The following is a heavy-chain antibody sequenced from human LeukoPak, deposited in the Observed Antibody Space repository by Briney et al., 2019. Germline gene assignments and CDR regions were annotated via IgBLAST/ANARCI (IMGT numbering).Heavy chain of an antibody. Sequence: GGSLRLSCAASGFTLSSYWMSWVRQAPGKGLEWVAKIKPDGSEKYYVDSLKGRLTISRDNGKNSVYLQMNSLRAEDTAVYYCARSGGNISDWALDIWGQGTMVTVSS. J-gene: IGHJ3*02. CDR1: GFTLSSYW. D-gene: IGHD2-21*01. CDR2: IKPDGSEK. CDR3: ARSGGNISDWALDI. V-gene: IGHV3-7*01.